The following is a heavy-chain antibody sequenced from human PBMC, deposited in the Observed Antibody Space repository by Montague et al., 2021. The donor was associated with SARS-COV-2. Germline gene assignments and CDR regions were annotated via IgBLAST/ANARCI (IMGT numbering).Heavy chain of an antibody. D-gene: IGHD3-3*01. Sequence: SLRLSCAASGFTFRSHWMHWVRQVPEKGLVWVSRIDNDGSSTNYVDSVTGRFTISRDNAKNTLDLQMNSLRVEDTAVYYCARGVGITIFGDLSLEGDYYYSMDVWGQGTAVTVSS. J-gene: IGHJ6*02. V-gene: IGHV3-74*01. CDR2: IDNDGSST. CDR1: GFTFRSHW. CDR3: ARGVGITIFGDLSLEGDYYYSMDV.